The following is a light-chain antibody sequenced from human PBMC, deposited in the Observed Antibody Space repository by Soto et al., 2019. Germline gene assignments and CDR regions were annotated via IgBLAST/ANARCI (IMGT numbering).Light chain of an antibody. CDR3: SSYTSSSTLD. J-gene: IGLJ1*01. Sequence: QSVLTQPASVSGSPGQSITISCTGTSSDVGSYNLVSWYQQHPGKAPKLMIYEGSKRPSGVSNRFSGSKSGNTASLTISGLRAEDEADYYCSSYTSSSTLDFGTGTKVTV. CDR1: SSDVGSYNL. V-gene: IGLV2-14*02. CDR2: EGS.